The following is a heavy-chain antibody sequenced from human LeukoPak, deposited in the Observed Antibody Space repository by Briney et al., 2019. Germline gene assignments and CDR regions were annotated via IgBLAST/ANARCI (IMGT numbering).Heavy chain of an antibody. CDR2: IYYSGST. CDR1: GDSITSGSYY. J-gene: IGHJ4*02. V-gene: IGHV4-61*01. D-gene: IGHD6-19*01. Sequence: KSSETLSLTCTVSGDSITSGSYYWSWIRQPPGKGLEWIGYIYYSGSTNYNPSLKSRVTISVDMSKKQFSLKLRSVTAADTAVYYCARAPPHGSSGWYTQVYYFDYWGQGTLVTVSS. CDR3: ARAPPHGSSGWYTQVYYFDY.